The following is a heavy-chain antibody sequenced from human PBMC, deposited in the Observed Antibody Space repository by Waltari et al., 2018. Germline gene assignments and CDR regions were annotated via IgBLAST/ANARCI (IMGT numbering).Heavy chain of an antibody. J-gene: IGHJ3*02. CDR3: ARDLIYYESSGYSRDGAFDI. V-gene: IGHV3-48*04. CDR2: IRCSSSTI. CDR1: GFTFSSYS. D-gene: IGHD3-22*01. Sequence: EVQLVESGGGLVQPGGSLRLSCAASGFTFSSYSLNWLRPAQGKGLDGVSYIRCSSSTIYYADSVKGRFTISRDNAKNSLYLQMNSLRAEDTAVYYCARDLIYYESSGYSRDGAFDIWGQGTMVTVSS.